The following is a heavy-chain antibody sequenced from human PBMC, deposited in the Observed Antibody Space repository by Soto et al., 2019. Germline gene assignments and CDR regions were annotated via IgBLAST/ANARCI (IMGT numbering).Heavy chain of an antibody. V-gene: IGHV4-31*03. D-gene: IGHD3-16*01. J-gene: IGHJ5*02. CDR2: IYYSGST. CDR3: ARWGSGSRQGFDP. CDR1: GGSISSGDYY. Sequence: QVQLQESGPGLVKPSQTLSLTCTVSGGSISSGDYYWSWIRQHPGKGLEWIGYIYYSGSTYYNPSLKSRVTIPVDTSKNQFSLKLSSVTAADTAVYYCARWGSGSRQGFDPWGQGTLVTVSS.